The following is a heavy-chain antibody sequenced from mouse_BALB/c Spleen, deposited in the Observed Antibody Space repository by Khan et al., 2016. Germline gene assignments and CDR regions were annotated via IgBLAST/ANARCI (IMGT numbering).Heavy chain of an antibody. CDR2: IRLKSNNYAT. CDR3: LCGHFALDF. J-gene: IGHJ4*01. Sequence: EVKLEESGGGLVQPGGSMKLSCVASGFTFSSYWMNWVRQSPEKGLEWVAEIRLKSNNYATHYAESVKGRFTISRADSKSSVHLQMNNLRVEDTGIYYCLCGHFALDFWGQGTSVTVSS. V-gene: IGHV6-6*02. CDR1: GFTFSSYW.